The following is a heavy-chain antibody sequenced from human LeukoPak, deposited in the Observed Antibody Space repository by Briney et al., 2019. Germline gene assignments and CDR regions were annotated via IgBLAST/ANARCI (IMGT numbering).Heavy chain of an antibody. CDR3: VRHDGRGGATMGAFDS. V-gene: IGHV4-39*01. D-gene: IGHD4/OR15-4a*01. CDR2: VYYGRTT. J-gene: IGHJ5*01. Sequence: SSETLSLTCTVSAASISSSSHHWGWIRQSPGKGLEWIGSVYYGRTTYYSPSLDSRVTISLDTPANQFSLQLNSVTAADTAVYYCVRHDGRGGATMGAFDSWGQGSLVTVSS. CDR1: AASISSSSHH.